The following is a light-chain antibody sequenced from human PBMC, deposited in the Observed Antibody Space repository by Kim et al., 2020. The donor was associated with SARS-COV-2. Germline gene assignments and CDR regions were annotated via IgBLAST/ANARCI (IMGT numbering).Light chain of an antibody. Sequence: SPGERATLTCRASQSVSSNYIAWYQQKPGQAPRLLIYGASSRATGIPDRFSGSGSGTDFTLTISRLEPEDFAVYYCQQYGSLPRTFGQGTKVDIK. CDR1: QSVSSNY. J-gene: IGKJ1*01. CDR3: QQYGSLPRT. CDR2: GAS. V-gene: IGKV3-20*01.